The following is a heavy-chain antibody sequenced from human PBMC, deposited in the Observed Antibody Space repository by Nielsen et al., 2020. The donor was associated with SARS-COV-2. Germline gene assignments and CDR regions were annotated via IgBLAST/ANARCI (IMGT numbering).Heavy chain of an antibody. Sequence: WVRQAPGQGLEWMGWINTNTGNPTYAQGFTGRFVFSLDTSVSTAYLQISSLKAEDTAVYYCARVEDLLLWFGELSPVPYYFDYWGQGTLVTASS. CDR3: ARVEDLLLWFGELSPVPYYFDY. V-gene: IGHV7-4-1*02. CDR2: INTNTGNP. J-gene: IGHJ4*02. D-gene: IGHD3-10*01.